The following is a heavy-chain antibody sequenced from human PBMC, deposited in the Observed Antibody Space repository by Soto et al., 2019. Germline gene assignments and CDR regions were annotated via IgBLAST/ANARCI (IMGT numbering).Heavy chain of an antibody. D-gene: IGHD3-22*01. CDR3: ARQFDYESSGYYYAY. J-gene: IGHJ4*02. CDR2: ITPMFGTA. Sequence: SVKVSCKASGGTFSRYTVSWVRQAPGQGLEWMGGITPMFGTANYAQKFQGRVTIAADESTSTAYMELSSLRSEDTAVYYCARQFDYESSGYYYAYWGQGTVVTVSS. CDR1: GGTFSRYT. V-gene: IGHV1-69*13.